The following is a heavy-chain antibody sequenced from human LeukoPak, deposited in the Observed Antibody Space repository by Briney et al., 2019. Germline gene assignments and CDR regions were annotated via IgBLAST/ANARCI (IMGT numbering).Heavy chain of an antibody. CDR1: GGSISSYY. CDR2: IYYSGST. Sequence: PSETLSLTCTVSGGSISSYYWSWIRQPPGKGLEWIGYIYYSGSTNYNPSLKSRVTISVDTSKNQFSLKLSSVTAADTAVYYCARVGGYSYGYPFDYWGQGTLVTVSS. CDR3: ARVGGYSYGYPFDY. V-gene: IGHV4-59*01. J-gene: IGHJ4*02. D-gene: IGHD5-18*01.